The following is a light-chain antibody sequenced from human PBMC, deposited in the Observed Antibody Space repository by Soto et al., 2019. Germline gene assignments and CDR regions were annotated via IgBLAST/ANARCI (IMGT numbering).Light chain of an antibody. J-gene: IGKJ1*01. CDR2: DAS. CDR3: QQYKSYST. CDR1: QSISTW. Sequence: DIQMTQSPSTLSASVGDSVTITCRASQSISTWLAWYQQKPGKAPKLLIYDASSLEGGVPSRFSGSGSGTEFTLTISSLQPDDFATYYCQQYKSYSTFGQGTKVDIK. V-gene: IGKV1-5*01.